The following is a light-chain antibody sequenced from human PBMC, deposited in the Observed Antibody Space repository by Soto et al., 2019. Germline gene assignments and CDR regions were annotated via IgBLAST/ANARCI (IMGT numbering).Light chain of an antibody. CDR3: SSYTSSSLYV. Sequence: QSALTQPASVSGSPGQSITISCTGTSSDVGGYNYVSWYQQHPGQAPKLMIYDVSNRPSGVSNRLSGSKSGNTASLTISGLQAEDEADYYCSSYTSSSLYVFGTGTKLTVL. J-gene: IGLJ1*01. V-gene: IGLV2-14*01. CDR2: DVS. CDR1: SSDVGGYNY.